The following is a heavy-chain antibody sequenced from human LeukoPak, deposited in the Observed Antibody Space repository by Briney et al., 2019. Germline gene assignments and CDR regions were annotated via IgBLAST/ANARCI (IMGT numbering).Heavy chain of an antibody. V-gene: IGHV4-39*01. CDR2: IYYSGST. CDR1: GGSISSSSYY. J-gene: IGHJ4*02. D-gene: IGHD3-3*01. CDR3: ARHGYYDFWSGSIYFDY. Sequence: SETLSLTCTVSGGSISSSSYYWGWIRQPPGKGLEWIGSIYYSGSTYYNPSLKRRVTISVNTSNNQFALKRSSVTLADTAAYYCARHGYYDFWSGSIYFDYWGQGTLVTVSS.